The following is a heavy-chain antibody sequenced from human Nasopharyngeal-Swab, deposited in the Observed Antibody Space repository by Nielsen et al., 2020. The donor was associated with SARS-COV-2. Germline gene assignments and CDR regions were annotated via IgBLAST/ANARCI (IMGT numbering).Heavy chain of an antibody. V-gene: IGHV3-23*01. Sequence: ESLTTSRAPSGFTLSSPVMDWVRHAPGKGLEWVSSFSSRTGTTYYADSVKGRFTISIDNSENTLYLQMNSLRAEDTAVYYCAYIGGWGQGSLVTVSS. CDR2: FSSRTGTT. CDR3: AYIGG. CDR1: GFTLSSPV. J-gene: IGHJ4*02.